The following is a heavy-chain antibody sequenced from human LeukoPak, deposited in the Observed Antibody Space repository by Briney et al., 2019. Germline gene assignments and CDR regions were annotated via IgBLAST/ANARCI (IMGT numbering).Heavy chain of an antibody. J-gene: IGHJ4*02. CDR2: IKQDGSEA. Sequence: GGSLRLSCAASEFTFNRYWMSWVRQAPGKGLQWVANIKQDGSEAHYVDSVKGRFTISRDNAKNSLSLQMNSLNVDDTGVYFCTRDALFGSGRTHLDFWSQGTLVSVCS. V-gene: IGHV3-7*04. CDR3: TRDALFGSGRTHLDF. CDR1: EFTFNRYW. D-gene: IGHD3-10*01.